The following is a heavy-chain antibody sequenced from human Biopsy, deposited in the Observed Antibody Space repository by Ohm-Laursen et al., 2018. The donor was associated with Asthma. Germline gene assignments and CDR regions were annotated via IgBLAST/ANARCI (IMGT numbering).Heavy chain of an antibody. V-gene: IGHV1-18*01. CDR1: GYNFNSAG. D-gene: IGHD3-10*01. CDR3: ARAVDYSHYYGIDV. Sequence: ASVKVSCKTSGYNFNSAGITWVRQAPGQGLEWMGWISVYNGNTKVAQKLQDRVTMITDTSTSTAYMELRSLRSDDTAVYFCARAVDYSHYYGIDVWGQGTTVTV. J-gene: IGHJ6*02. CDR2: ISVYNGNT.